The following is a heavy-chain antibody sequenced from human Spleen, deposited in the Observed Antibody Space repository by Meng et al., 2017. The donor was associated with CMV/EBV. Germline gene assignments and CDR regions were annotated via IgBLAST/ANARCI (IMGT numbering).Heavy chain of an antibody. CDR2: ISSGSGSI. D-gene: IGHD3-10*01. CDR1: GFTFSSYS. Sequence: ESLKISCEASGFTFSSYSMNWVRQAPGKGLEWVSYISSGSGSIFYADSLKGRFTISRDNAKNTLYLQMHSLRAEDTAVYYCARDRGADNWFDPWGQGTLVTVSS. V-gene: IGHV3-48*04. CDR3: ARDRGADNWFDP. J-gene: IGHJ5*02.